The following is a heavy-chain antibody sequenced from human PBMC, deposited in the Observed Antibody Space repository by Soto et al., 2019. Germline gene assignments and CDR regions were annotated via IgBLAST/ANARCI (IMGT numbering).Heavy chain of an antibody. V-gene: IGHV1-46*01. CDR1: GYTFTSCY. J-gene: IGHJ6*02. Sequence: GASVKVSCKASGYTFTSCYMHWVRQAPGQGLEWMGIINPSGGSTSYAQKFQGRVTMTRDTSTSTVYMELSSLRSEDTAVYYCAREYYDFWSGPRGLYGMDVWGQGTTVTV. D-gene: IGHD3-3*01. CDR2: INPSGGST. CDR3: AREYYDFWSGPRGLYGMDV.